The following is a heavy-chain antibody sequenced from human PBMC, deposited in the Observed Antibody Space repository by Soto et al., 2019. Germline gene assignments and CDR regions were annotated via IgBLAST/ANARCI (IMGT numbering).Heavy chain of an antibody. J-gene: IGHJ6*03. CDR3: ARDFVPAAQDYYMDV. D-gene: IGHD2-2*01. CDR2: INPSGGST. CDR1: GYTFTSYY. Sequence: ASVKVSCKASGYTFTSYYMHWVRQAPGQGLEWMGIINPSGGSTSYAQKFQGRVTMTRDTSTSTVYMELSSLRSEDTAVYYCARDFVPAAQDYYMDVWGKGTTVT. V-gene: IGHV1-46*03.